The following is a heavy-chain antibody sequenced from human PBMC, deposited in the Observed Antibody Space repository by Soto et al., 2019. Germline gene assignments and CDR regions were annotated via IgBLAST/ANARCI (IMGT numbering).Heavy chain of an antibody. CDR2: INHSGST. J-gene: IGHJ5*02. D-gene: IGHD3-22*01. Sequence: QVQLQQWGAGLLKPSETLSLTCAVYGGSFSGYYWSWIRQPPGKGLEWIGEINHSGSTNYNPSLKSRVTISVDPSKTQFSLKLSSVTAADTAVYYCARKTADYYDSSGYYYVSWFDPWGQGTLVTVSS. V-gene: IGHV4-34*01. CDR1: GGSFSGYY. CDR3: ARKTADYYDSSGYYYVSWFDP.